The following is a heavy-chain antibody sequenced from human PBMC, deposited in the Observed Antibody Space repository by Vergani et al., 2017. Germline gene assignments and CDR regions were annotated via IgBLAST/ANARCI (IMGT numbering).Heavy chain of an antibody. D-gene: IGHD2-2*01. CDR3: ARDSLYCXSTSCYGGRDWFDP. V-gene: IGHV1-46*01. CDR1: GYTFTSYY. Sequence: QVQLVPSGAEVKKPGASVKVSCKASGYTFTSYYMHWVRQAPGQGLEWMGIINPSGGSTSYAQKFQGRVTMTRDTSTSTVYMELRNRRSEDTAVFYCARDSLYCXSTSCYGGRDWFDPWGQGTLVTVSS. CDR2: INPSGGST. J-gene: IGHJ5*02.